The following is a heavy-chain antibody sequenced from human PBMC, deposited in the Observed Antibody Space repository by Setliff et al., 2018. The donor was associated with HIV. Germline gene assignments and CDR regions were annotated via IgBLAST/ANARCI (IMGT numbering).Heavy chain of an antibody. CDR3: ARDLRDGFEEWFSTLDDGMDV. CDR1: GYIFIRYY. J-gene: IGHJ6*02. D-gene: IGHD3-3*01. Sequence: ASVKVSCKTSGYIFIRYYIFWVRQAPGQGLEWMGNINPHTGVTKYAEKFQGRITMTWDTSINTIYMELSRLRSDDTAVYYCARDLRDGFEEWFSTLDDGMDVWGQGTTVTVS. CDR2: INPHTGVT. V-gene: IGHV1-2*02.